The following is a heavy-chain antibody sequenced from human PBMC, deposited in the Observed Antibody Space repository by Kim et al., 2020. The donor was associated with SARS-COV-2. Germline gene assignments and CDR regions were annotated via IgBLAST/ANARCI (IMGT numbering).Heavy chain of an antibody. Sequence: SETLSLTCTVSGGSISSYYWSWIRQPPGKGLEWIGYIYYSGSTNYNPSLKSRVTISVDTSKNQFSLKLSSVTAADTAVYYCARLRRITIFGVVIITWCDPWGQGTLVTVSS. D-gene: IGHD3-3*01. CDR1: GGSISSYY. V-gene: IGHV4-59*08. CDR2: IYYSGST. CDR3: ARLRRITIFGVVIITWCDP. J-gene: IGHJ5*02.